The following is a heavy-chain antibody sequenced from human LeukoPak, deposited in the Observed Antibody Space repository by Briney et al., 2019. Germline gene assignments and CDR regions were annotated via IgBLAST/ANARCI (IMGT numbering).Heavy chain of an antibody. CDR1: DYSIGSDYY. CDR3: ARGDNYYDSSGYLD. J-gene: IGHJ4*02. CDR2: IYHSGT. Sequence: KPSETLSLTCAVSDYSIGSDYYWAWIRQPPGKGLEWIGSIYHSGTHYNPSLESRPTISVDTPKNQFSLQLSSVTAADTAVYYCARGDNYYDSSGYLDWGQGTLVTVSS. D-gene: IGHD3-22*01. V-gene: IGHV4-38-2*01.